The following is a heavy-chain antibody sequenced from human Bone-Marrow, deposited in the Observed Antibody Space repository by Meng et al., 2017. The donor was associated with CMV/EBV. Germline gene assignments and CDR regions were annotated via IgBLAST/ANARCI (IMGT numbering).Heavy chain of an antibody. CDR1: GGSISSSSYH. V-gene: IGHV4-39*01. Sequence: SESLSLTCTVSGGSISSSSYHWGWIRQPPGKGLEWIGSIYYSGSTYYNPSLNSRVTIPVDTSKNQFPLKLSSVAAADTAVYYCASESSSSPGRVWYYYGMDVWGQGTTVTVAS. J-gene: IGHJ6*01. CDR3: ASESSSSPGRVWYYYGMDV. CDR2: IYYSGST. D-gene: IGHD6-6*01.